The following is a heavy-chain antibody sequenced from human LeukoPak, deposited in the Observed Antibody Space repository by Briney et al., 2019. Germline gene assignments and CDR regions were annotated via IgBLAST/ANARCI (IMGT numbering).Heavy chain of an antibody. V-gene: IGHV5-51*01. CDR1: GYSFTSYW. CDR3: ARVDVGSGSYNWGRWFDP. J-gene: IGHJ5*02. CDR2: IYPGDSDT. D-gene: IGHD3-10*01. Sequence: SGESLKISCKGSGYSFTSYWIGWVRQMPGKGLEWMGIIYPGDSDTRYSPSFQGQVTISADKSISTAYLQWSSLKASDTAMYYCARVDVGSGSYNWGRWFDPWGQGTLVTVSS.